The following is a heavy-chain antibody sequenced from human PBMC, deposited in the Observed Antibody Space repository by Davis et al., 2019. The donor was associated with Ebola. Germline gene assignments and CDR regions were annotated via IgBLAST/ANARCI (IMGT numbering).Heavy chain of an antibody. CDR3: ALVAVGATYNWFDP. CDR1: GFTFSGFS. V-gene: IGHV4-34*08. Sequence: ESLKISCAATGFTFSGFSMGWVRQPPGKGLEWIGEINHSGSTKYNPSLKSRVTISVDTSKNQFSLKLSSVTAADTAVYYCALVAVGATYNWFDPWGQGTLVTVSS. D-gene: IGHD1-26*01. CDR2: INHSGST. J-gene: IGHJ5*02.